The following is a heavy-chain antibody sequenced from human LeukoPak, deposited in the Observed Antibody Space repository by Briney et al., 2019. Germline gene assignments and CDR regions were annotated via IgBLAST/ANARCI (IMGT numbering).Heavy chain of an antibody. CDR1: GFTFSSYA. D-gene: IGHD3-9*01. CDR2: ISGSGGST. CDR3: AKNHLMRLRYFDWFPDY. V-gene: IGHV3-23*01. J-gene: IGHJ4*02. Sequence: PGGSLRLSCAASGFTFSSYAMSWVRQAPGKGLEWVSAISGSGGSTYYADSVKGRFTISRDNSKNTLYLQMNSLRAEDTAVYYCAKNHLMRLRYFDWFPDYWGQGTLVTVSS.